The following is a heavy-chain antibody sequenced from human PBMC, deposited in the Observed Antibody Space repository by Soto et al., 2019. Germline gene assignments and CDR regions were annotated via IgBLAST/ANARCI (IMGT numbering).Heavy chain of an antibody. D-gene: IGHD3-10*01. J-gene: IGHJ3*02. CDR1: GGTFSSYA. CDR3: ARSITMVRGVGDAAFDI. Sequence: QVQLVQSGAEVKKPGSSVKVSCKASGGTFSSYAISWVRQAPGQGLEWMGGIIPIFGTANYAQKFQGRVTITADESTSTAYMELSSLRSEDTAVYYCARSITMVRGVGDAAFDIWGQGTMVTVSS. V-gene: IGHV1-69*01. CDR2: IIPIFGTA.